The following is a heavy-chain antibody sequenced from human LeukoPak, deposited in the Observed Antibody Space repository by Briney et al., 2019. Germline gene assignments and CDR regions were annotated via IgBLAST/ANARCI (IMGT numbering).Heavy chain of an antibody. J-gene: IGHJ4*02. CDR3: AKDSRYSTSWSPFDS. CDR2: IGAGGVTT. CDR1: GFTLSSYA. D-gene: IGHD6-13*01. Sequence: GGSLRLSCAASGFTLSSYAMSWVRQAPGKGPEWVSAIGAGGVTTYYADSVKGRFTISRDNSKNTLYLQMNILRAEDTALYYCAKDSRYSTSWSPFDSWGQGTLVTVSS. V-gene: IGHV3-23*01.